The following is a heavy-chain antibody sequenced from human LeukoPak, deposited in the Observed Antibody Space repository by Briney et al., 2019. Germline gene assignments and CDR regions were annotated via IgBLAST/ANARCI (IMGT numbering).Heavy chain of an antibody. CDR3: AKGGTTVVDY. J-gene: IGHJ4*02. Sequence: QAGGSPRLSCGATGFTISSYWMHWARQAPGKGLVWVSRINSDRSSTTYADSVKGRFTISRDNAKNTLYLQMNSLRADDTAVYYCAKGGTTVVDYWGQGTLVTVSS. D-gene: IGHD4-23*01. CDR2: INSDRSST. CDR1: GFTISSYW. V-gene: IGHV3-74*03.